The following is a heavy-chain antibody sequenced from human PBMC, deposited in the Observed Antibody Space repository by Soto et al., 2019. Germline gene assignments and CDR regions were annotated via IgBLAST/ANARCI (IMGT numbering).Heavy chain of an antibody. D-gene: IGHD6-13*01. Sequence: GGSLRLSCAASGFTFTNFAMTWVRQAPGKGLEWVSGMSGSGDTASYADSVKGRFTISRDNSKNTLYLQMNSLRAEDTAVYFCAKDHASSWYAYYFDYWGQGTMVTVS. V-gene: IGHV3-23*01. CDR2: MSGSGDTA. CDR3: AKDHASSWYAYYFDY. CDR1: GFTFTNFA. J-gene: IGHJ4*02.